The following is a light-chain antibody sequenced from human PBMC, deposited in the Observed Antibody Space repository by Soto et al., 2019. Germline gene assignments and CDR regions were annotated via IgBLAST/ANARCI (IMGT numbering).Light chain of an antibody. CDR3: CSYAGSSTFGVV. CDR2: EGS. CDR1: SSDVGSYNL. J-gene: IGLJ2*01. Sequence: QSALTQPASVSGSPGQSITISCPGTSSDVGSYNLVSWYQQHPGKAPKLMIYEGSKRPSGVSNRFSGSKSGNTASLTISGLQAEDEADYYCCSYAGSSTFGVVFGGGTQLTVL. V-gene: IGLV2-23*03.